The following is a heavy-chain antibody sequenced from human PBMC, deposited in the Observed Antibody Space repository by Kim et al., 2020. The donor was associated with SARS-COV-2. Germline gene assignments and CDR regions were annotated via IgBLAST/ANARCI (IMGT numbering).Heavy chain of an antibody. CDR2: IYWDDDK. J-gene: IGHJ4*02. D-gene: IGHD3-22*01. V-gene: IGHV2-5*02. CDR3: AHTSLYYSDSSGYSVASYFDY. Sequence: SGPTLVNPTQTLTLTCTFSGFSLSTSGVGVGWIRQPPGKALEWLALIYWDDDKRYSPSLKSRLTITKDTSKNQVVLTMTNMDPVDTATYYCAHTSLYYSDSSGYSVASYFDYWGQGTLVTVSS. CDR1: GFSLSTSGVG.